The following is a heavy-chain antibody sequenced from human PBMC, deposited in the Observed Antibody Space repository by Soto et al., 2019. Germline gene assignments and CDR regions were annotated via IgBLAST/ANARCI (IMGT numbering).Heavy chain of an antibody. CDR3: ARVLYYGSGSYSPYGMDV. CDR1: GVSFNNNG. V-gene: IGHV1-69*01. CDR2: VSPPFRTS. J-gene: IGHJ6*02. Sequence: QVQLVQSGAEVQKPVSSVKVSCKTSGVSFNNNGIGWVRQAPGHGLEWMGGVSPPFRTSNYARKFQGRISITADASTGTVNMELSSLTSEDTAQYYCARVLYYGSGSYSPYGMDVWGQGTTVTVSS. D-gene: IGHD3-10*01.